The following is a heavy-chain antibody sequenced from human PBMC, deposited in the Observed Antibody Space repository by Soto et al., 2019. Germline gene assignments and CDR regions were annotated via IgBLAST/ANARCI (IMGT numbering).Heavy chain of an antibody. CDR2: ISTYRGNT. V-gene: IGHV1-18*01. D-gene: IGHD3-10*01. Sequence: GASVKVSCKASGYSFTTYGITWVRQAPGQGLEWMGWISTYRGNTNYAQKFQGRVSMTTDTSTTTVYMELRSLRSDDTAVYHCARDVRGSGAADMDVWGKGTTATVSS. J-gene: IGHJ6*03. CDR1: GYSFTTYG. CDR3: ARDVRGSGAADMDV.